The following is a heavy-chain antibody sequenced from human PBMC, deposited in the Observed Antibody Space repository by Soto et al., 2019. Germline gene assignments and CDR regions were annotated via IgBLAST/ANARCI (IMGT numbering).Heavy chain of an antibody. CDR3: ASLTGGYGSGSYSSAFDI. CDR2: IWYGGSNK. V-gene: IGHV3-33*01. CDR1: GFTFSSYG. D-gene: IGHD3-10*01. Sequence: GGSLRLSCAASGFTFSSYGMHWVRQAPGKGLEWVAVIWYGGSNKYYADSVKGRFTISRDNSKNTLYLQMNSLRAEDTAVYYCASLTGGYGSGSYSSAFDIWGQGTMVTVSS. J-gene: IGHJ3*02.